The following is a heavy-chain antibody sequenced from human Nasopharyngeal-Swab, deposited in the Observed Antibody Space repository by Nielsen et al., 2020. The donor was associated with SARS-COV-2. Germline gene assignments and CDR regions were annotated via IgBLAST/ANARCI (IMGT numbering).Heavy chain of an antibody. V-gene: IGHV3-9*01. D-gene: IGHD6-6*01. Sequence: GGSLRLSCVASGFTFDEYAMHWVRQVPGKGLEWVSGISWNGGNIGYEDSVKGRFAISRDNAKNSLYLEMNNLRPEDTAIYYCTKDAYSSSSRLLHWGQGTLVSVSP. J-gene: IGHJ1*01. CDR2: ISWNGGNI. CDR3: TKDAYSSSSRLLH. CDR1: GFTFDEYA.